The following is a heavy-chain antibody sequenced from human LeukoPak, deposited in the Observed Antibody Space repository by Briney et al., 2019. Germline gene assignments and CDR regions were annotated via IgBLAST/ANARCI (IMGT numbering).Heavy chain of an antibody. CDR1: RGSISSYY. Sequence: SETLSLTCTVSRGSISSYYWSWIRQPPGKGLEWIGYIYYSGSTNYNPSLKSRVTISVDTSKNQFSLKLSSVTAADTAVYYCARSRGDYYDSSGFPNFDYWGQGTLVTVSS. CDR3: ARSRGDYYDSSGFPNFDY. V-gene: IGHV4-59*01. D-gene: IGHD3-22*01. CDR2: IYYSGST. J-gene: IGHJ4*02.